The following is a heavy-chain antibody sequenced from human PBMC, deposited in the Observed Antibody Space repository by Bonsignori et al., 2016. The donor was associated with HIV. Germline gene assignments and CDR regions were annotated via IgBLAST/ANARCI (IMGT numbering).Heavy chain of an antibody. Sequence: GGSLRLSCAASGFTFSSYEMNWVRQAPGKGLEWVSYISSSGSTIYYADSVKGRFTISRDNAKNSLYLQMNSLRAEDTAVYYCARIHMGDLWSGYLGTLEAFDIWGQGTMVTVSS. CDR3: ARIHMGDLWSGYLGTLEAFDI. CDR2: ISSSGSTI. J-gene: IGHJ3*02. CDR1: GFTFSSYE. V-gene: IGHV3-48*03. D-gene: IGHD3-3*01.